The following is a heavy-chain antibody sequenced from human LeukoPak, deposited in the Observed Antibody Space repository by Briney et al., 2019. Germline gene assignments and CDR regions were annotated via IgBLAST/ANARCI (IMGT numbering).Heavy chain of an antibody. Sequence: GGSLILSCAASGFTFSSYSMNWVRQAPGKGLEWISYLTSHSSTMYYADSVKGRFTISRNNAKNSLYLQMNSLRAEDTAVYYWARDWNYGGTIDCWGQGILVTVSS. V-gene: IGHV3-48*01. CDR1: GFTFSSYS. CDR2: LTSHSSTM. J-gene: IGHJ4*02. CDR3: ARDWNYGGTIDC. D-gene: IGHD4-23*01.